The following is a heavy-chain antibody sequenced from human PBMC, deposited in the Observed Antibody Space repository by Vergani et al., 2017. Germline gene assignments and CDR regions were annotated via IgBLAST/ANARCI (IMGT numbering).Heavy chain of an antibody. CDR3: ARGDYYDSSGNAFDI. V-gene: IGHV3-33*01. J-gene: IGHJ3*02. CDR1: GFTFSSYG. D-gene: IGHD3-22*01. Sequence: QVQLVESGGRVDQPGRSLRLSCAASGFTFSSYGMHWVRQAPGKGLEWVAVIWYDGSNKYYADSVEGRFTISRDNSMNTLYLQMNSLRAEDTAVYYCARGDYYDSSGNAFDIGSEGTLVTVSS. CDR2: IWYDGSNK.